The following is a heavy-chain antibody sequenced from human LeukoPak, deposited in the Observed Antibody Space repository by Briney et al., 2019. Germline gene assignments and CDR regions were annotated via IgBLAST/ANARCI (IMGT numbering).Heavy chain of an antibody. V-gene: IGHV1-69*13. Sequence: SVKVSCKASGGTFSSYAISWVRQAPGQGLEWMGGIIPIFGTANYAQKFQGRVTITADESTSTAYMELSSLRSEDTAVYYCARGDYDILTGPNAVSLWGQGTLVTVSS. J-gene: IGHJ4*02. CDR1: GGTFSSYA. CDR2: IIPIFGTA. CDR3: ARGDYDILTGPNAVSL. D-gene: IGHD3-9*01.